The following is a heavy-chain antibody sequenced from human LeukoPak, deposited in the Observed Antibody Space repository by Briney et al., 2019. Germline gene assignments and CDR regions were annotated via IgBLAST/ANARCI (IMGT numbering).Heavy chain of an antibody. D-gene: IGHD6-6*01. CDR2: ISAYNGNT. CDR1: GYTFTSYG. Sequence: ASVKVSCKASGYTFTSYGISWVRQAPGQGLEWMGWISAYNGNTNYARKLQGRVTMTTDTSTSTAYMELRSLRSDDTAVYCCAREQQSIAARPSDYWGQGTLVTVSS. V-gene: IGHV1-18*01. CDR3: AREQQSIAARPSDY. J-gene: IGHJ4*02.